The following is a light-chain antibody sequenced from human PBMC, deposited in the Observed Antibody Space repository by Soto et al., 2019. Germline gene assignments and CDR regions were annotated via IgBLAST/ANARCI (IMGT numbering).Light chain of an antibody. CDR2: DAS. J-gene: IGKJ5*01. CDR3: QQYNSYPIT. CDR1: QSISSW. V-gene: IGKV1-5*01. Sequence: DIQMTQSPSTLSASVGDRVTIXCRASQSISSWLAWYQQKPGKAPKLLIYDASSLESGVPSRFSGSGSGTEFTLTISSLQPDDFATYYCQQYNSYPITLGQGTRLEIK.